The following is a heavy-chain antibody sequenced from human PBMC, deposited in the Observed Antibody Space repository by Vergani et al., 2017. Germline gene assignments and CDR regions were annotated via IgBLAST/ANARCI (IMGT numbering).Heavy chain of an antibody. CDR1: GGSISSYY. Sequence: QVQLQESGPGLVKPSETLSLTCTVSGGSISSYYWSWIRQPPGKGLEWIGYIYYSGRTNYNPTLNSRVTISVDTSKNQFSLKLSSVNAADTDVYYCAREVHITIVGVDVQIGDYYDCMDVWGKGTTVTVSS. CDR3: AREVHITIVGVDVQIGDYYDCMDV. J-gene: IGHJ6*03. CDR2: IYYSGRT. D-gene: IGHD3-3*01. V-gene: IGHV4-59*01.